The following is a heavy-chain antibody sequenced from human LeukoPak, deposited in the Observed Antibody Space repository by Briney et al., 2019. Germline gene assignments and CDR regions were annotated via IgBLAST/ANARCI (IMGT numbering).Heavy chain of an antibody. CDR2: INHSGST. CDR1: GGSFSGYY. CDR3: ARGRGYVFYYYYYYYMDV. J-gene: IGHJ6*03. Sequence: SETLSLTCAVYGGSFSGYYWSWIRQPPGKGLEWIGEINHSGSTNYNPSLKSRVTISVDTSKNQFSLKLSSVTAADTAVYYCARGRGYVFYYYYYYYMDVWGKGTTVTVSS. V-gene: IGHV4-34*01. D-gene: IGHD3-16*01.